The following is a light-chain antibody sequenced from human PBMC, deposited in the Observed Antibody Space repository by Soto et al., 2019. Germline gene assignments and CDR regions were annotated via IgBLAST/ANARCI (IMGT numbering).Light chain of an antibody. V-gene: IGLV1-40*02. CDR1: SSNIGAGYE. J-gene: IGLJ1*01. Sequence: VGTESRSVCGSPGVGVAISCTGTSSNIGAGYEVHWYHQLPGTAPKFLVSGNDNRPSGVPDRLSASKSGTSGSLAITGLQAEDEGHYYCQSYDRGLTAYVFGTGTKVTVL. CDR2: GND. CDR3: QSYDRGLTAYV.